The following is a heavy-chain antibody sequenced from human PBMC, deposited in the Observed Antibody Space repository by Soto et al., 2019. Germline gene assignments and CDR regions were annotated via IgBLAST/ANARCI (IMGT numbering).Heavy chain of an antibody. D-gene: IGHD3-9*01. CDR1: GFTFSSYS. Sequence: GGSLRLSCAASGFTFSSYSMNWVRQAPGKGLEWVSYISSSSSTIYYADSVKGRFTISRDNAKNSLYPQMNSLRDEDTAVYYCARGGFDLYYYYYGMDVWGQGTTVTVSS. CDR2: ISSSSSTI. V-gene: IGHV3-48*02. CDR3: ARGGFDLYYYYYGMDV. J-gene: IGHJ6*02.